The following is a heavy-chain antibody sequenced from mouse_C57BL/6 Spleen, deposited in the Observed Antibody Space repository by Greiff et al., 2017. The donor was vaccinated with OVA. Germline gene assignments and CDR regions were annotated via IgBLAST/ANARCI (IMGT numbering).Heavy chain of an antibody. Sequence: VQLQQSGPELVKPGASVKIPCKASGYTFTDYNMDWVKQSHGKSLEWIGDINPNNGGTIYNQKFKGKATLTVDKSSSTAYMELRSLTSEDTAVYYWARDGSNCWYVDVWGTGTTVTVSS. CDR1: GYTFTDYN. J-gene: IGHJ1*03. CDR3: ARDGSNCWYVDV. V-gene: IGHV1-18*01. D-gene: IGHD1-1*01. CDR2: INPNNGGT.